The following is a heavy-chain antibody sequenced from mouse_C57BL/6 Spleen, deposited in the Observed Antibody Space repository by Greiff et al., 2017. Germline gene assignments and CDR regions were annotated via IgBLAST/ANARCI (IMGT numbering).Heavy chain of an antibody. CDR1: GYTFTSYW. V-gene: IGHV1-64*01. CDR2: IHPNSGST. CDR3: ARGVATKLGRGYAMDY. D-gene: IGHD1-1*01. J-gene: IGHJ4*01. Sequence: VQLQQPGAELVKPGASVKLSCKASGYTFTSYWMHWVKQRPGQGLEWIGMIHPNSGSTNYNEKFKSKATLTVDKSSSTAYMQLSSLTSEDSAVYYWARGVATKLGRGYAMDYWGQGTSVTVSS.